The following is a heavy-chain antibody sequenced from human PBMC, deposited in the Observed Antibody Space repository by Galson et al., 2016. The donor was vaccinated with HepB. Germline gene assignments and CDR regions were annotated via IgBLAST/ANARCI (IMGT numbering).Heavy chain of an antibody. CDR3: AKGRIVGASFAEYFQH. D-gene: IGHD1-26*01. J-gene: IGHJ1*01. CDR2: ISNGGGRA. V-gene: IGHV3-23*01. Sequence: SLRLSCAGSGYTFSDYAMTWVRQAPGKGLEWVSGISNGGGRAYYADSVKGRATISRDNSKNTLYLQMNSLRAEDTAVYYCAKGRIVGASFAEYFQHWGQGTLVTVSS. CDR1: GYTFSDYA.